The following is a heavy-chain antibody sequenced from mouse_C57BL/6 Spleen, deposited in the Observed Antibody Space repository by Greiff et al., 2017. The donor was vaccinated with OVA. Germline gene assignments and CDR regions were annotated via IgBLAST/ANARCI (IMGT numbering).Heavy chain of an antibody. J-gene: IGHJ1*03. CDR1: GYTFTSYW. Sequence: VQLQQPGAELVKPGASVKLSCKASGYTFTSYWMHWVKQRPGQGLEWIGVIHPNSGSTNYNEKFKSKATLTVDKSSSTAYMQLSSLTSEDSAVDYCARRGYGSTYWYFDVWGTGTTVTVSS. CDR3: ARRGYGSTYWYFDV. CDR2: IHPNSGST. D-gene: IGHD1-1*01. V-gene: IGHV1-64*01.